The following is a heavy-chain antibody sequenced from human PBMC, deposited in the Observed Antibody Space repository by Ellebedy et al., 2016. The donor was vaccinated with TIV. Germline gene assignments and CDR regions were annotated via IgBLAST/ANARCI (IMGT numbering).Heavy chain of an antibody. CDR2: VHHSGST. CDR3: ARRNGDYVHGLFYFDF. J-gene: IGHJ4*02. V-gene: IGHV4-34*01. D-gene: IGHD4-17*01. Sequence: MPSETLSLTCAVYDGSFSDYYWCWIRQSPGKGLEWIGEVHHSGSTIYSPSLRSRVTISVDTSKSQFSLNLSSVTAADTAVYYCARRNGDYVHGLFYFDFWGQGALVTVSS. CDR1: DGSFSDYY.